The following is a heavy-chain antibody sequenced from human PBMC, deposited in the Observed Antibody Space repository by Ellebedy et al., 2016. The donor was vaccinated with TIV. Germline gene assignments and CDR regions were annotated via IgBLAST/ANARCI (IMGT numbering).Heavy chain of an antibody. Sequence: AASVKVSCKASGYTFTSYAMHWARQAPGQRLEWMGWINAGNGNTKYSQKFQGRVTITRDTSASTAYMELSSLRSEDTAVYYCARELKIVVVVAATLGYWGQGTLVTVSS. CDR3: ARELKIVVVVAATLGY. CDR2: INAGNGNT. V-gene: IGHV1-3*01. D-gene: IGHD2-15*01. J-gene: IGHJ4*02. CDR1: GYTFTSYA.